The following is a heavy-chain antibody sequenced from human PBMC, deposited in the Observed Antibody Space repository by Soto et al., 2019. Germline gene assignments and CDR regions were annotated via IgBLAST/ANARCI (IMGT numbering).Heavy chain of an antibody. V-gene: IGHV3-23*01. CDR1: DFTLSSYG. Sequence: EVQMLESGEGLVQPGGSLRLSCAASDFTLSSYGMTWVRQPPGKGLEWVSTIRGRGATTYYADSVKGRFTISRDDSKNTLYLQMNSLRVDDTAVYFCAKDVNYDVLAGYYYYWGQGTRVTVSS. D-gene: IGHD3-9*01. CDR2: IRGRGATT. J-gene: IGHJ4*02. CDR3: AKDVNYDVLAGYYYY.